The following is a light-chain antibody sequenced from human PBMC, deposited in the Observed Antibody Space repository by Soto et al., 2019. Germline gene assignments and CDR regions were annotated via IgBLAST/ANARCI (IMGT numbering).Light chain of an antibody. V-gene: IGLV7-46*01. J-gene: IGLJ3*02. CDR3: LLSFDGARV. CDR2: NTN. Sequence: AVVTEEPSLTVSPGGTVTLTCGSSTGDVTSGHYSYWYQQKPGQAPRTLIYNTNNKQSWTPARFSGSLLGGRAALTLSGAQPEDEADYYCLLSFDGARVFGGGTKLTVL. CDR1: TGDVTSGHY.